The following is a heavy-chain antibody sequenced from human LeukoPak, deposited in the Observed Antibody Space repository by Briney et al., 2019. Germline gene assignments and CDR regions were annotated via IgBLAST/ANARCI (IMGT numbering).Heavy chain of an antibody. Sequence: GGSLRLSCTASGFTFSSYGMHWVRQAPGKGLEWVAVIWYDASNKYYADSVKGRFTISRDNSKNTLYLQMNSLRDDDTAVYYCVRGVGVSRFNYLDSWGQGTLVIVSS. CDR3: VRGVGVSRFNYLDS. CDR2: IWYDASNK. CDR1: GFTFSSYG. J-gene: IGHJ4*02. D-gene: IGHD6-13*01. V-gene: IGHV3-33*01.